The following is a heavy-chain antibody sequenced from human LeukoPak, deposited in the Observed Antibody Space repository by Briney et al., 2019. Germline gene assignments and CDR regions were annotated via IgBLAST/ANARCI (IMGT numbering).Heavy chain of an antibody. CDR3: ARGDGWSFDY. D-gene: IGHD6-19*01. Sequence: SETLSLTCTVSGGSISSGGYYWSWIRQHPGKGLEWIGYIYYSGSTYYNPSLKSRVTISVDTSKNQFSLKLSSVTAADTAVYYCARGDGWSFDYWGQGTLVTVSS. V-gene: IGHV4-31*03. CDR2: IYYSGST. CDR1: GGSISSGGYY. J-gene: IGHJ4*02.